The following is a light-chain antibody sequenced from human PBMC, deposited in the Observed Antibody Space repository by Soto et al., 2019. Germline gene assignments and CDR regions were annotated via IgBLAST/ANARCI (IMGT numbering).Light chain of an antibody. CDR1: QNSDSS. CDR2: AAS. J-gene: IGKJ3*01. Sequence: QRTRSPSSVCACVGDRVTITGRACQNSDSSLNWYQQKPGKAPKLLGYAASSLQSGVPSRFSGRGSGPDFTLTISSLQPGDFATFFCQQSYRPPFTFGPGTKVEIK. V-gene: IGKV1-39*01. CDR3: QQSYRPPFT.